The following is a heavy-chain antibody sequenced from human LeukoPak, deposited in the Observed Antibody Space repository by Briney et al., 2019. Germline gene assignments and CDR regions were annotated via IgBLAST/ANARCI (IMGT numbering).Heavy chain of an antibody. CDR1: GFTFTTYA. CDR3: AKAHYSGSYCYFDY. CDR2: IRGSGGTT. D-gene: IGHD1-26*01. Sequence: GGSLRLSCAASGFTFTTYAVRWVRQAPGKGLEWVSGIRGSGGTTNYADSVKGRFTISRDDSKNTLYLQMNSLRAEDTAVYYCAKAHYSGSYCYFDYWGQGTLVTVSS. V-gene: IGHV3-23*01. J-gene: IGHJ4*02.